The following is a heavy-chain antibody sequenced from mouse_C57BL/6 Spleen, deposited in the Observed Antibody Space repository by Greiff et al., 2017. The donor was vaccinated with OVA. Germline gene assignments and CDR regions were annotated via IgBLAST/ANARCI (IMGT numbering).Heavy chain of an antibody. CDR1: GFTFSDYY. J-gene: IGHJ4*01. CDR3: ARGLRRYAMDY. V-gene: IGHV5-12*01. D-gene: IGHD2-4*01. Sequence: EVKLMESGGGLVQPGGSLKLSCAASGFTFSDYYMYWVRQTPEKRLEWVAYISNGGGSTYYPDTVKGRFTISRDNAKNTLYLQMSRLKSEDTAMYYCARGLRRYAMDYWGQGTSVTVSS. CDR2: ISNGGGST.